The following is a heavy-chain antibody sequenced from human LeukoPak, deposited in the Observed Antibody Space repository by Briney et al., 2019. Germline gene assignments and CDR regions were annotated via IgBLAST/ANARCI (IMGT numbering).Heavy chain of an antibody. D-gene: IGHD1-14*01. Sequence: PGGSLRLSCAASGFTFSNYWMNWLRQAPGKGLEGVAHIKQDGSEKYYVDSVKGRFTISRDNAKNSLYLQMNSLRAEDAGVYYCAKEGAYPIITYDSWGQGTLVTVSS. CDR1: GFTFSNYW. CDR2: IKQDGSEK. J-gene: IGHJ5*01. CDR3: AKEGAYPIITYDS. V-gene: IGHV3-7*01.